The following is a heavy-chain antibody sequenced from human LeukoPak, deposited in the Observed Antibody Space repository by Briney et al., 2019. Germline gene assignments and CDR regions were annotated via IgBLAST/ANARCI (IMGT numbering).Heavy chain of an antibody. V-gene: IGHV4-59*01. CDR1: GGSISSNY. J-gene: IGHJ4*02. D-gene: IGHD3-22*01. CDR2: IYNSGST. CDR3: ARGTYDSSGYYSDY. Sequence: SETLSLTCTVSGGSISSNYWSWIRQPPGKGLEWIGYIYNSGSTNYNPSLKSRVTISVDTSKNQFSLKLSSVTAADTAVYYCARGTYDSSGYYSDYWGQGTLVTVSS.